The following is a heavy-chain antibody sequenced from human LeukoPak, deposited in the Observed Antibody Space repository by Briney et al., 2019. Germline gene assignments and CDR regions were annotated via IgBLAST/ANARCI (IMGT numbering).Heavy chain of an antibody. CDR1: GFTFSDYY. CDR3: ARDKGYSSTWYDY. V-gene: IGHV3-11*01. D-gene: IGHD6-13*01. J-gene: IGHJ4*02. Sequence: GGSLRLSCAASGFTFSDYYMSWIRQAPGKGLEWVSYISSSGSTIYYADSVKGRFTFSRDNAKNSLYLQMNSLRAEDTAVYYCARDKGYSSTWYDYWGQGTLVTVSS. CDR2: ISSSGSTI.